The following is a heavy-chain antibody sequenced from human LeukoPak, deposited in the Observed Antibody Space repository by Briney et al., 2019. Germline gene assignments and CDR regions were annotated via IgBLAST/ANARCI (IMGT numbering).Heavy chain of an antibody. CDR2: IYYSGRT. CDR3: ARLTIEGYYDSSGYPLFDY. V-gene: IGHV4-39*07. CDR1: GGPISSSRYY. D-gene: IGHD3-22*01. J-gene: IGHJ4*02. Sequence: SETLSLTCTVSGGPISSSRYYWGWIRQPPGKGLEWIGSIYYSGRTYYNPSLKSRVTISVDTSKNQFSLKLSSVTAADTAVYYCARLTIEGYYDSSGYPLFDYWGQGTLVTVSS.